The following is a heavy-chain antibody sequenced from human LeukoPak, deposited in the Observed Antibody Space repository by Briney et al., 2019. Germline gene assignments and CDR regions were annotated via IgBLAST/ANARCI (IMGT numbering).Heavy chain of an antibody. CDR2: IYYSGST. D-gene: IGHD4-23*01. J-gene: IGHJ4*02. CDR1: GDSISSSSYY. V-gene: IGHV4-61*05. Sequence: SETLSLTCTVSGDSISSSSYYWGWIRQPPGKGLEWIGYIYYSGSTDYNPSLKSRVTISIDASKNQFSLRLRSVTAADTAVYYCARAAIGSNSEFDYWGQGTLVTVSS. CDR3: ARAAIGSNSEFDY.